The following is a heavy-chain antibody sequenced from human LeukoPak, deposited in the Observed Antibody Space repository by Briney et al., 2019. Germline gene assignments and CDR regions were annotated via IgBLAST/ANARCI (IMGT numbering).Heavy chain of an antibody. CDR1: GFTFSSHG. V-gene: IGHV3-23*01. CDR2: ISAGGDYI. J-gene: IGHJ2*01. Sequence: PGGSLRLSCAVSGFTFSSHGMSWVRQAVRQAPGKGLEWVSSISAGGDYIYYADAVKGRFTISRDNSKNTLYLKMNSLGAEDTAVYYCAKIGVIGNWYFDIWGRGTLVTVSS. CDR3: AKIGVIGNWYFDI. D-gene: IGHD2-15*01.